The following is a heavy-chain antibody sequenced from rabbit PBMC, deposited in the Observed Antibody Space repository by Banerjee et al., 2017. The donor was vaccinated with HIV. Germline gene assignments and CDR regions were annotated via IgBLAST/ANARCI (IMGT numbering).Heavy chain of an antibody. CDR3: VRDSSGWGADL. V-gene: IGHV1S7*01. D-gene: IGHD4-1*01. J-gene: IGHJ4*01. CDR1: GFDFSSYY. CDR2: IYPGFGIT. Sequence: QLKETGGVLVQPGGSLTLSCKASGFDFSSYYMSWVRQAPGKGLEWIGIIYPGFGITNYASWVNGRFTISRDNAQNTLYLQLNSLTAADTATYFCVRDSSGWGADLWGPGTLVTVS.